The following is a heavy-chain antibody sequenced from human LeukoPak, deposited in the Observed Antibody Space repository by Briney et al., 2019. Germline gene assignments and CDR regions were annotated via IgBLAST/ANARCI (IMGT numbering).Heavy chain of an antibody. CDR2: IYHSGST. J-gene: IGHJ4*02. Sequence: SETPSLTCTVSGGSISSSNWWSWVRQPPGKGLEWIGEIYHSGSTNYNPSLKSRVTISVDKSKNQFSLKLSSVTAADTAVYYCARGLPGLRTRFDYWGQGTLVTVSS. CDR3: ARGLPGLRTRFDY. CDR1: GGSISSSNW. D-gene: IGHD5-18*01. V-gene: IGHV4-4*02.